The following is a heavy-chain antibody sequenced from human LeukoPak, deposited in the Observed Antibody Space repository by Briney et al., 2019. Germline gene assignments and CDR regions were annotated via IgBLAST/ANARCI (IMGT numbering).Heavy chain of an antibody. CDR3: ARDNSVGDYAWWFDP. D-gene: IGHD1-26*01. J-gene: IGHJ5*02. Sequence: ASVKVSCKASGYTFTTYGISWVRQAPGQGLEWMGWISIYNGNTNYAQRFQGRVTMTTDTSTSTAYMELSSLRSDDTAVYFCARDNSVGDYAWWFDPWGQGTLVTVSS. V-gene: IGHV1-18*01. CDR1: GYTFTTYG. CDR2: ISIYNGNT.